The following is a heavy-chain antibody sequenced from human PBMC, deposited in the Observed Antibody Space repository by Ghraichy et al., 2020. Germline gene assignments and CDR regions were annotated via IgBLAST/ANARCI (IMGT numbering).Heavy chain of an antibody. CDR3: AKGRYGMVV. CDR1: GFTFSSYW. J-gene: IGHJ6*02. CDR2: IKQDGSEQ. V-gene: IGHV3-7*01. Sequence: GGSLRLSCAASGFTFSSYWMTWVRQAPGKGLEWVANIKQDGSEQFYVNSVKGRFTVSRDNAKNSVYLQMNSLRAEDTAVYYCAKGRYGMVVWGQGTTGTVSS.